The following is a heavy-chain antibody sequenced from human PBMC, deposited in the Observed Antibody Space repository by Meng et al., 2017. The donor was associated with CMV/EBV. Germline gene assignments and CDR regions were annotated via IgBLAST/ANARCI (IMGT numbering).Heavy chain of an antibody. Sequence: LVESGGGLVQPGGSLRLSCTAFGFSVSSNYMSWVRQDPGKGLEWISIISGSGNTYYGDSVKGRFTISRDNFRNTLYLQMNSLRAEDTAVYYCAREIPQAWASWGQGTLVTVSS. CDR2: ISGSGNT. J-gene: IGHJ5*02. V-gene: IGHV3-66*01. CDR3: AREIPQAWAS. CDR1: GFSVSSNY. D-gene: IGHD2-21*01.